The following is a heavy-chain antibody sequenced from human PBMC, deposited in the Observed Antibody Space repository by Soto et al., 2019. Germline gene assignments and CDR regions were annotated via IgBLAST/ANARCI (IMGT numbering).Heavy chain of an antibody. V-gene: IGHV4-59*01. D-gene: IGHD2-15*01. CDR2: IYYSGST. J-gene: IGHJ1*01. CDR3: ARGPDCSGGSCKAEDFQH. CDR1: GGSISSYY. Sequence: ETLSLTCTVSGGSISSYYWSWIRQPPGKGLEWIGYIYYSGSTNYNPSLKSRVTISVDTSKNQFSLKLSSVTAADTAVYYCARGPDCSGGSCKAEDFQHWGQGTLVNGSS.